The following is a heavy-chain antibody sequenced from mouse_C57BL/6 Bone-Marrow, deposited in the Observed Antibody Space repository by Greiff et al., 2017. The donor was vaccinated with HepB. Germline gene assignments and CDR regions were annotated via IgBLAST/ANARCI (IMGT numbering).Heavy chain of an antibody. CDR3: AREKVYFDY. D-gene: IGHD1-3*01. V-gene: IGHV5-17*01. CDR2: ISSGSSTI. CDR1: GFTFSDYG. J-gene: IGHJ2*01. Sequence: EVKLVDSGGGLVKPGASLKLSCAASGFTFSDYGMHWVRQAPEKGLEWVAYISSGSSTIYYADTVKGRFTISRDNAKNTLFLQMTSLRSEDTAMYYCAREKVYFDYWGQGTTLTVSS.